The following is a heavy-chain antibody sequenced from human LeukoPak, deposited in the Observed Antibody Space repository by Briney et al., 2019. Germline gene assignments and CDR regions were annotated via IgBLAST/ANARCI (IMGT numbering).Heavy chain of an antibody. J-gene: IGHJ3*02. CDR3: ATDRPEYSCYEITGDAFDI. CDR1: GDTLTELS. D-gene: IGHD5-12*01. CDR2: FDPGDGET. Sequence: GASVKVSCKVSGDTLTELSMHWVRQAPGKGLEWMGGFDPGDGETIYAQKFQGRVTMTEDTSTDTAYMELSSLRSEDTAVYYCATDRPEYSCYEITGDAFDIWGQGTMVTVSS. V-gene: IGHV1-24*01.